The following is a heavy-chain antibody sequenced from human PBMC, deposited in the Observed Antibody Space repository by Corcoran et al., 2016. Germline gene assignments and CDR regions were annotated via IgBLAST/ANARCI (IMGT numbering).Heavy chain of an antibody. D-gene: IGHD3-10*01. CDR3: ARRGGSGRSLDY. V-gene: IGHV4-61*08. CDR2: IYYTGNT. J-gene: IGHJ4*02. CDR1: GGSVSSSDSY. Sequence: QVQLQESGPGLVKPSETLSLTCTVSGGSVSSSDSYWIWIRQPPGKGLEWIGNIYYTGNTNYNPSLKSRVTISIDTSKNQYSLNLTSGTAADTAVYYWARRGGSGRSLDYWGQGTRVTVSS.